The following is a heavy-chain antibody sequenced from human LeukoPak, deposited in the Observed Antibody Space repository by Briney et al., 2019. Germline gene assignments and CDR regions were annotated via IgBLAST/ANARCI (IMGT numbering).Heavy chain of an antibody. Sequence: GESLKISCKTSGYTFSIYWIGWVRQMPGKGLEWMGIIYPSDSDSRYSPSFQGRVTFSVDKSISTAYLKWTGLKASDTGMYYCARVTVPAAGLTAAFDIWGDGTKVTVSS. J-gene: IGHJ3*02. V-gene: IGHV5-51*01. CDR2: IYPSDSDS. D-gene: IGHD2-2*01. CDR1: GYTFSIYW. CDR3: ARVTVPAAGLTAAFDI.